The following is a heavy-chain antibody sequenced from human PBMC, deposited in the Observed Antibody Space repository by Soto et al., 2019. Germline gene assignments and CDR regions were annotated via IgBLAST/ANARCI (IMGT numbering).Heavy chain of an antibody. Sequence: PSETLSLTCTVPGGSISSYYWSWIRQPPGKGLEWIGYIYYSGSTNYNPSLKSRVTISVDTSKNQFSLKLSSVTAADTAVYYCARTYDGSGPNSGGYGFDIWGQGTMVTVSS. J-gene: IGHJ3*02. CDR2: IYYSGST. V-gene: IGHV4-59*01. CDR3: ARTYDGSGPNSGGYGFDI. CDR1: GGSISSYY. D-gene: IGHD3-22*01.